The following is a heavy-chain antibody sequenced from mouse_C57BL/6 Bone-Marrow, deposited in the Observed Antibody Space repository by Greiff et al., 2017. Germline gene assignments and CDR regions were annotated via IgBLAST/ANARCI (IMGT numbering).Heavy chain of an antibody. J-gene: IGHJ2*01. CDR3: ARIVSFYYGYFYY. Sequence: VQLQQPGAELVMPGASVKLSCKASGYTFTSYWMHWVKQRPGQGLEWIGEIDPSGSYTNYNQKFKGKSTLTVDKSSSTAYMPLSSLTSEVSAVYYCARIVSFYYGYFYYWGQGTTLTVSS. D-gene: IGHD1-1*01. CDR2: IDPSGSYT. V-gene: IGHV1-69*01. CDR1: GYTFTSYW.